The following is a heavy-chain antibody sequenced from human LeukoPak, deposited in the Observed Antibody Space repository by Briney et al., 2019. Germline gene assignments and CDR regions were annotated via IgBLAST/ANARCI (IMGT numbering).Heavy chain of an antibody. V-gene: IGHV3-7*03. J-gene: IGHJ6*02. CDR1: GFTFTNYA. D-gene: IGHD3-16*01. CDR2: INHNGNVN. CDR3: ARGGGLDV. Sequence: GGSLRLSCAASGFTFTNYAMNWARQAPGKGLEWVASINHNGNVNYYVDSVKGRFTISRDNAKNSLYLQMSNLRAEDTAVYFCARGGGLDVWGQGATVTVSS.